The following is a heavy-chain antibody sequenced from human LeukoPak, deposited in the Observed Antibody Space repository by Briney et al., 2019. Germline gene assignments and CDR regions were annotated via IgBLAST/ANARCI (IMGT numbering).Heavy chain of an antibody. CDR2: IYYSGST. J-gene: IGHJ2*01. Sequence: SETLSLTCTVSGGSISSYYWSWIRQPPGKGLEWIGCIYYSGSTNYNPSLKSRVTISVDTSKNQFSLKLSSVTAADTAVYYCARASYDFWSGLPGYWYFDLWGRGTLVTVSS. CDR3: ARASYDFWSGLPGYWYFDL. V-gene: IGHV4-59*01. D-gene: IGHD3-3*01. CDR1: GGSISSYY.